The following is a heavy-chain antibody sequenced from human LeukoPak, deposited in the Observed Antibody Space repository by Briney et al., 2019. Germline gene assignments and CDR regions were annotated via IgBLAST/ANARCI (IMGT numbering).Heavy chain of an antibody. V-gene: IGHV3-30-3*02. CDR1: GGTFSSYA. Sequence: SCKASGGTFSSYAMHWVRQAPGKGLEWVAVISYDGSNKYYADSVKGRFTISRDNSKNTLYLQMNSLRAEDTAVYYCAKDGQKAAWDYWGQGTLVTVSS. CDR3: AKDGQKAAWDY. D-gene: IGHD6-13*01. J-gene: IGHJ4*02. CDR2: ISYDGSNK.